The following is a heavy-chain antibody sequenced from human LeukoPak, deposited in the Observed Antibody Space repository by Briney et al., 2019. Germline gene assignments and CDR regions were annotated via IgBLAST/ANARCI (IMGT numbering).Heavy chain of an antibody. CDR2: VSGSGDST. CDR3: AKSPYIASHIDFDY. V-gene: IGHV3-23*01. J-gene: IGHJ4*02. D-gene: IGHD3-16*01. Sequence: GGSLRLSCAASGFTINNEYMYWVRQAPGRGLEWVSTVSGSGDSTWYADSVKGRFTISRDNSKSTLYLQMNSLRAEDTAVYYCAKSPYIASHIDFDYWGQGTLVTVSS. CDR1: GFTINNEY.